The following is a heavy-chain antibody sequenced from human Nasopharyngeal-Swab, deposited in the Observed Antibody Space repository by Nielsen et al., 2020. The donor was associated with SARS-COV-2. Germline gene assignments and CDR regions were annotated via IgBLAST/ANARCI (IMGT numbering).Heavy chain of an antibody. CDR3: ERDGGYCSSNSGYGGIDD. CDR2: LHWNGGST. J-gene: IGHJ4*02. CDR1: GFTFDDYG. Sequence: GGSLRLDCAGLGFTFDDYGMSWVRQPPCKGLEWLSGLHWNGGSTGYADSVKGRVTISRDNAKNSLYLQMNSLRAEDTGLNYCERDGGYCSSNSGYGGIDDWGQGTMVTVSS. V-gene: IGHV3-20*04. D-gene: IGHD2-2*01.